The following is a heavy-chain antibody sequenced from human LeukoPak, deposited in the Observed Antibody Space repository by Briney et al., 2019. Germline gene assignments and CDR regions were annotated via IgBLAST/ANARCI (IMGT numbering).Heavy chain of an antibody. D-gene: IGHD3-22*01. CDR2: ISSSSSYI. J-gene: IGHJ4*02. Sequence: GGSLRLSCAASGFTFSSYVMKWVRQAPGKGLEWVSAISSSSSYIYYADSVKGRFTISRDNSKNTLYLQMNSLRAEDTAVYYCAKSGNYDSSGYLDYWGQGTLVTVSS. V-gene: IGHV3-21*01. CDR1: GFTFSSYV. CDR3: AKSGNYDSSGYLDY.